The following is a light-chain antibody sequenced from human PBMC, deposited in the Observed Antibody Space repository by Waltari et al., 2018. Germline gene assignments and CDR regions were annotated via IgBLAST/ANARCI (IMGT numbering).Light chain of an antibody. CDR2: LGS. J-gene: IGKJ5*01. Sequence: DIVLTQSPLSLPVTPGEPASISCRSSQSLLQSNGYNYLDWYLQKPGQSPQLLIYLGSNRASGVPDRFSGSGSDTDFTLRISRVEAEDVGVYYCMQALQTPLTFGQGTRLEIK. CDR3: MQALQTPLT. CDR1: QSLLQSNGYNY. V-gene: IGKV2-28*01.